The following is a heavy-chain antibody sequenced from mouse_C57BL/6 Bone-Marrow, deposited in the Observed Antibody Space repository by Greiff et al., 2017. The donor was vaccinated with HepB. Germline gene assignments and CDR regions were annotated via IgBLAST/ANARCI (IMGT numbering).Heavy chain of an antibody. CDR3: AREAPPGFAY. J-gene: IGHJ3*01. CDR1: GYSITSGYY. Sequence: EVKLMESGPGLVKPSQSLSLTCSVTGYSITSGYYWNWIRQFPGNKLEWMGYISYDGSNNYNPSLKNRISITRDTSKNQFFLKLNSVTTEDTATYYCAREAPPGFAYWGQGTLVTVSA. V-gene: IGHV3-6*01. CDR2: ISYDGSN.